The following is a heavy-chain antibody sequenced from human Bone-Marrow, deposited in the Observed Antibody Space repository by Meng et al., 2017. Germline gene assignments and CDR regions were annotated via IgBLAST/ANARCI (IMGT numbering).Heavy chain of an antibody. V-gene: IGHV4-34*01. Sequence: LHQWGAGLLNPSETLPLTFAVSGGTFSGYYWSWIHQPPGKGLEWIGEINHSGSTNYNPSLKSRVTISVDTSKNQFSLKLSSVTVADTAVYYCARVGVVVITPNWFDPWGQGTLVTVSS. J-gene: IGHJ5*02. CDR3: ARVGVVVITPNWFDP. CDR2: INHSGST. D-gene: IGHD3-22*01. CDR1: GGTFSGYY.